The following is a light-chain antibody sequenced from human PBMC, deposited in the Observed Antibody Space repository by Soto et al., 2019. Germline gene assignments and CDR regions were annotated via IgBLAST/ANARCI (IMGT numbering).Light chain of an antibody. CDR2: GAS. CDR3: QQYGNSPIT. Sequence: EIVLTQSPGTLSLSPGERATLSCRASQSVSSSYLAWYQQKPGQAARLLISGASSRATGIPDRFSGSGSGTDLTLTISRLEPDDFAIYYCQQYGNSPITFGQGTRLEIK. CDR1: QSVSSSY. V-gene: IGKV3-20*01. J-gene: IGKJ5*01.